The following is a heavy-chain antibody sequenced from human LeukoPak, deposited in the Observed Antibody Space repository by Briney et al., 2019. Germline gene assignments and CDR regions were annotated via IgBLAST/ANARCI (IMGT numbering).Heavy chain of an antibody. V-gene: IGHV3-7*01. CDR3: ARDPVDGGNSGKDY. CDR1: GFSFSTYW. Sequence: PGGSLRLSCAASGFSFSTYWMTWVRQAPGKGLEWVANIKQDGSEKNYVDSVKGRFTISRDNAENSLYLQMNSLRGEDTAVYYCARDPVDGGNSGKDYWGQGTLVTVSS. J-gene: IGHJ4*02. D-gene: IGHD4-23*01. CDR2: IKQDGSEK.